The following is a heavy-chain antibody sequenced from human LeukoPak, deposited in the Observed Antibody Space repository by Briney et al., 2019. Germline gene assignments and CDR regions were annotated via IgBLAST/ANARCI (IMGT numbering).Heavy chain of an antibody. J-gene: IGHJ4*02. CDR1: GFTFINYS. CDR2: ISTNSAFI. CDR3: AKDLNGDYLFDY. V-gene: IGHV3-23*01. D-gene: IGHD4-17*01. Sequence: PGGSLRLSCTASGFTFINYSMNWVRQAPGKGLEWVSSISTNSAFIYYADSVKGRFTISRDNSKNTLYLQMNSLRAEDTAVYYCAKDLNGDYLFDYWGQGTLVTVSS.